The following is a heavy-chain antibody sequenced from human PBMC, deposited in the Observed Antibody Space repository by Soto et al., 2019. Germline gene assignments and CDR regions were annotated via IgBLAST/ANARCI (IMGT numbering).Heavy chain of an antibody. CDR1: GFTFSSYA. V-gene: IGHV3-21*01. Sequence: GGSLRLSCAASGFTFSSYAMSWVRQAPGKGLEWVSTISSNSAYIYYTDALRGRFTISRDNAKNSLHLQMNSLRAEDTAVYYCTRDASRDSSARGWFDPWGPGTLVTVSS. CDR3: TRDASRDSSARGWFDP. CDR2: ISSNSAYI. J-gene: IGHJ5*02. D-gene: IGHD6-13*01.